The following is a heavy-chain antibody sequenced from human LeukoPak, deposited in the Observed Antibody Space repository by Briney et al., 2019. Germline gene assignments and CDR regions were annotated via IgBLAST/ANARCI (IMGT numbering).Heavy chain of an antibody. CDR2: ISGSGGST. Sequence: ETLSLTCAVYGGSFSGYYWSWIRQPPGKGLEWVSAISGSGGSTYYADSVKGRFTISRDNSKNTLYLEMNGLRAEDTAVYYCAKARRFGEVIVHTGYWGQGTLVTVSS. V-gene: IGHV3-23*01. D-gene: IGHD3-16*02. CDR1: GGSFSGYY. J-gene: IGHJ4*02. CDR3: AKARRFGEVIVHTGY.